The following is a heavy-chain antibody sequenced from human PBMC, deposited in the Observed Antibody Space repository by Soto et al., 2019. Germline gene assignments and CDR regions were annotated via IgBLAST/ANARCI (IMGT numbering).Heavy chain of an antibody. Sequence: PSETLSLTCTVSGGSISSYYWSWIRQPPGKGLEWIGYFYYSGSTNYNPSLKSRVTISVDTSKNQFSLKLSSVTAADTAVYYCATLVAAAGTWFDPWGQGTLVTVSS. J-gene: IGHJ5*02. D-gene: IGHD6-13*01. CDR3: ATLVAAAGTWFDP. CDR2: FYYSGST. CDR1: GGSISSYY. V-gene: IGHV4-59*01.